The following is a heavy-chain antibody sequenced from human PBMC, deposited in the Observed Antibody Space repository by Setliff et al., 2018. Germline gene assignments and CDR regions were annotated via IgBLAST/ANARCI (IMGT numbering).Heavy chain of an antibody. J-gene: IGHJ6*04. Sequence: SETLSLTCSVSGVSLTSSHFYWSWIRQRPGKGLEWIGKIDYRGSTRYNPSLETRVSMSVDTSKNQFSLRVTSVTDADTAVYYCAMDQGVVWGKGTTVTVSS. D-gene: IGHD2-2*03. CDR1: GVSLTSSHFY. CDR2: IDYRGST. V-gene: IGHV4-31*03. CDR3: AMDQGVV.